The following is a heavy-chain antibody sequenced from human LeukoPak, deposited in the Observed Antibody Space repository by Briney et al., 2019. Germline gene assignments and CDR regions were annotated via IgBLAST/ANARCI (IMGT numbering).Heavy chain of an antibody. CDR1: GYTFTNFG. J-gene: IGHJ5*02. CDR2: ISAYNGDT. V-gene: IGHV1-18*01. Sequence: GASVKFSCKASGYTFTNFGITWVRQAPGQGLEWMGWISAYNGDTNYLQKLQGRVTMTIDTSATTAYMELRSLRSDDTAVYYCARGGVGLGIITPNWFDPWGQGTPVTVSS. CDR3: ARGGVGLGIITPNWFDP. D-gene: IGHD3-22*01.